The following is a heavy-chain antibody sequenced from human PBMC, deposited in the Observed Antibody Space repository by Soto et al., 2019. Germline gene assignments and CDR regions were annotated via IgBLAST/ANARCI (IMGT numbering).Heavy chain of an antibody. Sequence: QVQLVQSGAEVKKPGSSVKVSCKASGGTFSSYAINWVRQAPGQGLEWMGGIIPIFGTANYAPNFQARVTITADESTSTAYRELGSLRSENTAVYYCAGVGLRFLEPNRSYNWFDPWGQGTLVTVSS. CDR2: IIPIFGTA. D-gene: IGHD3-3*01. CDR3: AGVGLRFLEPNRSYNWFDP. V-gene: IGHV1-69*01. CDR1: GGTFSSYA. J-gene: IGHJ5*02.